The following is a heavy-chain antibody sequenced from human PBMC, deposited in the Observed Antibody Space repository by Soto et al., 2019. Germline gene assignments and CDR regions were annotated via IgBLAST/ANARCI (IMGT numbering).Heavy chain of an antibody. CDR3: AREGAGDLYYFDY. J-gene: IGHJ4*02. Sequence: EVQLVESGGGLVQPGGSLRLSCAASGFTVSSNYMGWVLQAPGKGLEWVPVIYSGGSTYYADSVKGRFTISRDNSKNTLYLQMNSLRAEDTAVYYCAREGAGDLYYFDYWGQGTLVTVSS. CDR2: IYSGGST. V-gene: IGHV3-66*01. D-gene: IGHD4-17*01. CDR1: GFTVSSNY.